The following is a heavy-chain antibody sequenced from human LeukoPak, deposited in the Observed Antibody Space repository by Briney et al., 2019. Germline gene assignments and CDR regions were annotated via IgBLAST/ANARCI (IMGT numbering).Heavy chain of an antibody. V-gene: IGHV4-59*01. J-gene: IGHJ3*02. Sequence: SETLSLTCSVSGGSINSYYWSWIRQPPGKGLEWIGYIYNSETINYNPSLTSRVTISLDTSKNQVSLKLTSVTAADTAVYYCVRVGGASSILSAFDIWGQGTMVTVSS. CDR3: VRVGGASSILSAFDI. D-gene: IGHD6-6*01. CDR1: GGSINSYY. CDR2: IYNSETI.